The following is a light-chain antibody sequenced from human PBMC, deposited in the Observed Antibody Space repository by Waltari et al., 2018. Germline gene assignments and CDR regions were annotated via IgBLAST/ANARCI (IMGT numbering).Light chain of an antibody. CDR2: GAS. V-gene: IGKV1-39*01. CDR1: QNINSF. CDR3: LQSSRTPLT. Sequence: DIQMTQSPSSLSASVGDSVTITCRASQNINSFLNWYQQKPGRAPNLLIYGASSLQSGVPSRFSGTGSGTDFTLTISSLQPEDFATYYCLQSSRTPLTFGGGTKVEIK. J-gene: IGKJ4*01.